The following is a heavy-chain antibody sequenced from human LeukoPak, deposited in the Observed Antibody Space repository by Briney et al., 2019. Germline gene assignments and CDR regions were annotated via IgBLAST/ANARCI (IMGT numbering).Heavy chain of an antibody. V-gene: IGHV4-59*02. Sequence: PSETLSLTCSVSGDSVNNYYWNWIRQSPGKGLEWIGYTHYSGSTTYNPSLKSRVTISIDTSKTHFSLELSSVTAADTAVYYCARDAPGIAAAGVYWGQGTLVTVSS. CDR3: ARDAPGIAAAGVY. J-gene: IGHJ4*02. CDR2: THYSGST. D-gene: IGHD6-13*01. CDR1: GDSVNNYY.